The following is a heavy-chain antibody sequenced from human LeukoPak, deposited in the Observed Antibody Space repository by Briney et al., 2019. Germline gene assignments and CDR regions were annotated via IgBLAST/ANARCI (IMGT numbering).Heavy chain of an antibody. CDR1: DGSISSSIYY. CDR2: IYYSWSS. V-gene: IGHV4-39*01. J-gene: IGHJ4*02. CDR3: ATGIIVATDLS. Sequence: SVIRSVTCTISDGSISSSIYYWGWIRQPPRKGLLWIGRIYYSWSSYYNPSLKRRVTISVDTSNKPSSLKPESVTAPHTAVYYCATGIIVATDLSWGQGTLVTVSS. D-gene: IGHD5-12*01.